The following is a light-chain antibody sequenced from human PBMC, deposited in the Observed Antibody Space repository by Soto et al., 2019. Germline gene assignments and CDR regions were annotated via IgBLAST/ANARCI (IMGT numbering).Light chain of an antibody. CDR1: SSDVGSYNL. CDR3: CSYAGSSTHLV. CDR2: EGS. Sequence: QSVLTQPASVSGSPGQSITISCTGTSSDVGSYNLVSWYQQHPGKAPKLMIYEGSKRPSGVSNRFSGSKSGNTASLTISGLQAEDEADYYCCSYAGSSTHLVFGGGTKVTFL. V-gene: IGLV2-23*01. J-gene: IGLJ2*01.